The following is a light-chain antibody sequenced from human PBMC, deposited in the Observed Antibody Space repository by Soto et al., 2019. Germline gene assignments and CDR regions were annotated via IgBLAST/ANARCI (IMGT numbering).Light chain of an antibody. CDR1: QSVSSSY. CDR2: GAS. Sequence: EIVLTQSPGTLSLSPGERATLSCRASQSVSSSYLAWYQQKPGQPPRLLIYGASSRATGIPDRFSGSGSGTDVTITITRMEPEDVAVYYCQRYRNSFGVGTKVEIK. CDR3: QRYRNS. J-gene: IGKJ4*01. V-gene: IGKV3-20*01.